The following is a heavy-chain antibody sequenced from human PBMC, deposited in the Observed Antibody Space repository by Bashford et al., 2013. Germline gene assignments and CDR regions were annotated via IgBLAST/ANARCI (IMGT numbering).Heavy chain of an antibody. Sequence: GGSLRLSCAASGFTFSSYGMHWVRQAPGKGLEWVAVISYDGSNKYYVDSVKGRFTISRDNAKNSLYLQMNSLRVEDTAVYYCARDVSSVQLLFPYYYYYYMDVWGKGTTVTVSS. V-gene: IGHV3-30*03. CDR2: ISYDGSNK. J-gene: IGHJ6*03. CDR1: GFTFSSYG. D-gene: IGHD2-2*01. CDR3: ARDVSSVQLLFPYYYYYYMDV.